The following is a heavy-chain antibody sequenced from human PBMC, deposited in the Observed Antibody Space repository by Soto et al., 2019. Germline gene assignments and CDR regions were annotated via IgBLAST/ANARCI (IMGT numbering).Heavy chain of an antibody. CDR3: AKDSLSPLAARLYYFDQ. CDR2: ISGRDGRT. J-gene: IGHJ4*02. CDR1: GLTFSKFG. V-gene: IGHV3-23*01. D-gene: IGHD6-25*01. Sequence: GGSLRLSCAASGLTFSKFGMSWVRQAPGKGLEWVSGISGRDGRTSYADSVKGRFTISRDNSKSTLYLQMDSLRAEDTATYYCAKDSLSPLAARLYYFDQWGQGSLVTVSS.